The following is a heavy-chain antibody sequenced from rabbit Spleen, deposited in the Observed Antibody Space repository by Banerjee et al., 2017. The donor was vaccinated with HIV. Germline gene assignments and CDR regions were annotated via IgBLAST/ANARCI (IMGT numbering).Heavy chain of an antibody. D-gene: IGHD1-1*01. Sequence: QEQLEESGGGLVKPEGSLTLTCKASGFSFSDKDVMCWVRQAPGKGLEWVACINMFTGKSVYASWAKGRFIMSRPSSTTVTLQMTSLTVADTATYFCARDTSTSFSSYGMDLWGQGTIVTVS. CDR3: ARDTSTSFSSYGMDL. J-gene: IGHJ6*01. CDR1: GFSFSDKDV. CDR2: INMFTGKS. V-gene: IGHV1S45*01.